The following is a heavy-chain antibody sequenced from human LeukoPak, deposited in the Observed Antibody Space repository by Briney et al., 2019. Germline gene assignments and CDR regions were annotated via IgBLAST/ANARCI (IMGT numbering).Heavy chain of an antibody. J-gene: IGHJ5*02. Sequence: GGSLRLSCAVAGITVSSNYMSWVRQAPGKGLEWVSVIYSGGSTYYAGSVKGRFTISRDRSKNTLYIQMSSLRVEDTAVYYCAIIHSYGHAWGQGTLVAVSS. V-gene: IGHV3-66*01. CDR1: GITVSSNY. CDR2: IYSGGST. CDR3: AIIHSYGHA. D-gene: IGHD5-18*01.